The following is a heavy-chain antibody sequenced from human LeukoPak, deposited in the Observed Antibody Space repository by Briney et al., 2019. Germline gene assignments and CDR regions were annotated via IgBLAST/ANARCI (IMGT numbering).Heavy chain of an antibody. Sequence: GGSLRLSCAASGFTFSSYGMNWVRQAPGKGLEWVSYISSSGSTIYYADSVKGRFTISRDNAKNSLYLQMNSLRAEDTAVYYCARDRGGGHMDVWGKGTTVTISS. CDR3: ARDRGGGHMDV. CDR1: GFTFSSYG. J-gene: IGHJ6*03. CDR2: ISSSGSTI. V-gene: IGHV3-48*03. D-gene: IGHD2-15*01.